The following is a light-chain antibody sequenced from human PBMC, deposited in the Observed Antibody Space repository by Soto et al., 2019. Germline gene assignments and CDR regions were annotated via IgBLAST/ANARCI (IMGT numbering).Light chain of an antibody. CDR3: QQYTTSSWT. V-gene: IGKV3-20*01. J-gene: IGKJ1*01. CDR1: QSVGSSY. Sequence: EVVLTQSPGTLSLSPGGRATLSCRASQSVGSSYLAWYQQKPGQAPRVLIYGTSSRATGIPDRFSGSGSGTDFTLTISRLEPEDFAVYYCQQYTTSSWTFGQGTKVDIK. CDR2: GTS.